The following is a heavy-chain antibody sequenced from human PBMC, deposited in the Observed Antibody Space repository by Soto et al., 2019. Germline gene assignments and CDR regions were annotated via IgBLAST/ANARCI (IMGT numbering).Heavy chain of an antibody. Sequence: QVQLVQSGAEVKKPGASVKVSCKASGYTFTSYGISWVRQAPGQGLEWMGWISAYNGNTNYAQKLQGRVTMTTDTSTSTAYMELRSMRSDDTAVYYCARTVTAMDRRYYFDYWGQGTLVTVSS. CDR2: ISAYNGNT. J-gene: IGHJ4*02. CDR1: GYTFTSYG. V-gene: IGHV1-18*04. CDR3: ARTVTAMDRRYYFDY. D-gene: IGHD5-18*01.